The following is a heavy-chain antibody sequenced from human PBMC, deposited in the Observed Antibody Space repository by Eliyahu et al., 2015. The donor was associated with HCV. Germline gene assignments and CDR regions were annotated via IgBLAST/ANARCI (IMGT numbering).Heavy chain of an antibody. J-gene: IGHJ4*02. CDR1: DFIVSTNY. CDR2: IYSGGDT. V-gene: IGHV3-53*01. CDR3: ARGQTFGGVFDH. Sequence: EVQLVESGGGLIQPGGSLXLSXAASDFIVSTNYMSWVRQAPGKGLEWVSVIYSGGDTYYADSVKGRFTISRDNSRNTVYLQMNSLRAEDTAVYYCARGQTFGGVFDHWGQGTLVTVSS. D-gene: IGHD3-16*01.